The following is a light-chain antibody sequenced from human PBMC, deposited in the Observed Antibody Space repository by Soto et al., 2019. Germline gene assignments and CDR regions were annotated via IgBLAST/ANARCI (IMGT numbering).Light chain of an antibody. CDR1: RSDVGSYNY. CDR3: SSYTSSTTSVV. CDR2: DVS. V-gene: IGLV2-14*03. Sequence: QSALTQPASVSGSPGQSITISCTGTRSDVGSYNYVSWYQQHPGKAPKLMIYDVSDRPSGVSNRFSGSKSGNTASLTISGLQAEDEADYYCSSYTSSTTSVVFGGGTKLTVL. J-gene: IGLJ2*01.